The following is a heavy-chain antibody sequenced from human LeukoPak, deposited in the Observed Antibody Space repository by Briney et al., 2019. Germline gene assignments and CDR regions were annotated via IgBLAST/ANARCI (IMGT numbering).Heavy chain of an antibody. J-gene: IGHJ4*02. CDR1: GFAFSSYA. Sequence: PGGSLRLSCAASGFAFSSYAMHWVRQAPGKGLEWVAGVSYDGRDRPCADSVKGRFTISRDNSRNTLFLQTSSLRPEDTAMYYCARGSRVGVTLPHDYWGQGTLATVSS. V-gene: IGHV3-30*15. CDR2: VSYDGRDR. D-gene: IGHD1-26*01. CDR3: ARGSRVGVTLPHDY.